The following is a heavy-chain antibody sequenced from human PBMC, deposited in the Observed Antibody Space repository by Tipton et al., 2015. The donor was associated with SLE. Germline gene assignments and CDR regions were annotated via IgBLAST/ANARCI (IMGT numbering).Heavy chain of an antibody. Sequence: TLSLTCTVSGGSMTDSHDFWGWIRQPPGKALQWIGTMFYGDSGSAYYYPSLKSRVTISLETSKNQFSLKLHSVTAADTAVYFCARHRELAYFDLWGQGTLVIVSS. CDR1: GGSMTDSHDF. CDR2: MFYGDSGSA. D-gene: IGHD3-9*01. CDR3: ARHRELAYFDL. J-gene: IGHJ4*02. V-gene: IGHV4-39*07.